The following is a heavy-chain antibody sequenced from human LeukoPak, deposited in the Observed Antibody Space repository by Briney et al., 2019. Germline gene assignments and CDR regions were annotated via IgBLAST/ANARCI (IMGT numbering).Heavy chain of an antibody. V-gene: IGHV3-53*01. CDR1: GFTVSSNY. Sequence: PGRSLRLSCAASGFTVSSNYMSWVRQAPGKGLEWVSVIYSGGSTYYADSVKGRFTISRDNSKNTLYLQMNSLRAEDTAVYYCARDRRGSTSSYYYGMDVWGQGTTVTVSS. J-gene: IGHJ6*02. CDR2: IYSGGST. D-gene: IGHD2-2*01. CDR3: ARDRRGSTSSYYYGMDV.